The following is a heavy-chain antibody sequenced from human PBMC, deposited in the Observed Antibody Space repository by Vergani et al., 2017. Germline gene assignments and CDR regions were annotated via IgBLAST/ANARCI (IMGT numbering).Heavy chain of an antibody. CDR2: IYYSGST. CDR3: ARVSYCSSTSCYLGVWFDP. Sequence: QVQLQESGPGLVKPSETLSLTCTVSGGSISSYYWSWIRQPPGKGLDWIGYIYYSGSTNYNPSLKSRVTISVDTSKNQFSLKLSSVTAADTAVYYCARVSYCSSTSCYLGVWFDPWGQGTLVTVSS. V-gene: IGHV4-59*01. CDR1: GGSISSYY. J-gene: IGHJ5*02. D-gene: IGHD2-2*01.